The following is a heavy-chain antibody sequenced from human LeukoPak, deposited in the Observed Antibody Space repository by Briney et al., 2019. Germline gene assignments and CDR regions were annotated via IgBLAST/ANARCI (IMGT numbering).Heavy chain of an antibody. CDR3: ARDRAGYFYAMDV. CDR2: INWKSNNI. CDR1: GFTFGDYA. J-gene: IGHJ6*02. Sequence: DRSLRLSCAASGFTFGDYAMHWVRQAPGKGLEWVSGINWKSNNIGYADSVKGRFTISRDNAKNSLYLQMNSLRTEDTALYYCARDRAGYFYAMDVWGQGTSVTVSS. V-gene: IGHV3-9*01. D-gene: IGHD6-13*01.